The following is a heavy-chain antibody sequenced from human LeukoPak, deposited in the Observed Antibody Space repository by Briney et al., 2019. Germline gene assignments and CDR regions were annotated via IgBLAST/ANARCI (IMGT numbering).Heavy chain of an antibody. Sequence: GGSLRLSCAASGFTFSSYEMNWVRQAPGKGLEWVSYISSSGSIIYYADSVKGRFTLYRDNAKNSLYLQMNSLRAEDTAVYYCARFNRWELLNWFDPWGQGTLVTVSS. CDR2: ISSSGSII. CDR1: GFTFSSYE. D-gene: IGHD1-26*01. CDR3: ARFNRWELLNWFDP. V-gene: IGHV3-48*03. J-gene: IGHJ5*02.